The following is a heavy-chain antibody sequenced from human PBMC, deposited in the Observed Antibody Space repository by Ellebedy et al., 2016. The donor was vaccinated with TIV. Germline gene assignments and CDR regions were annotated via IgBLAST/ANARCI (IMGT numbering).Heavy chain of an antibody. Sequence: AASVKVSCKASGGTFNNYDINWVRQPPGQGLEWMRGVIFIFGTPKYSQKFQDRVTVTAEKSTDTSYLDLSSLISDDTAVYFRARAPKVYCPYPSFFGSWGRGTLVTVSS. D-gene: IGHD2-15*01. V-gene: IGHV1-69*06. CDR3: ARAPKVYCPYPSFFGS. CDR2: VIFIFGTP. CDR1: GGTFNNYD. J-gene: IGHJ4*02.